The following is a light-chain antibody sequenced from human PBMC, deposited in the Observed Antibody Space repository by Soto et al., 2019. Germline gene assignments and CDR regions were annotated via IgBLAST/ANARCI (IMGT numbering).Light chain of an antibody. CDR2: AAS. Sequence: DIQMTQSPSSLSASVGDRVTITCRASQSISSDLNWYQQKPGKAPKLLIYAASTLHSGVPSRFSGSGSGTDFTLTISSLQPEDVATYYCQKYFSAPRTFGQGTKVDIK. J-gene: IGKJ1*01. V-gene: IGKV1-27*01. CDR3: QKYFSAPRT. CDR1: QSISSD.